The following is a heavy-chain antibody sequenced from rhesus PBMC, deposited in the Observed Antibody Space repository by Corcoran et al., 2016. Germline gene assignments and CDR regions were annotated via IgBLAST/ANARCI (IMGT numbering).Heavy chain of an antibody. CDR2: VTPEVGEA. CDR3: ATGGNRFDV. J-gene: IGHJ5-1*01. CDR1: GYTFTDYY. V-gene: IGHV1-111*02. Sequence: EVQLVQSGAEVKKPGASVKISCKASGYTFTDYYLHWVRQAPGKGLEWVGRVTPEVGEALPHQQCQDGATVSATPSTDTASRELSSLRSEDAAVYYWATGGNRFDVWGAGVLVTVSS.